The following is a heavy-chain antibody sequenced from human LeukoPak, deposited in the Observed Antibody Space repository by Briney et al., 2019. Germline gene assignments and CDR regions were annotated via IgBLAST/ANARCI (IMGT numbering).Heavy chain of an antibody. J-gene: IGHJ4*02. CDR3: ARGTMASDF. Sequence: QSGGSLRLSCAASAFTFNTYNMNWVRQAPGKGLEWVSYISPSGLTTYYADSVKGRSTISRDNARNSLYLQMHSLRDEDTALYYCARGTMASDFWGQGTLVTVSS. V-gene: IGHV3-48*02. CDR2: ISPSGLTT. D-gene: IGHD3-10*01. CDR1: AFTFNTYN.